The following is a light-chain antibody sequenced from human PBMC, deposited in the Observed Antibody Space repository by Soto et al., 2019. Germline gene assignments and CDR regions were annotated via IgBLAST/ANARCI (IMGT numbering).Light chain of an antibody. V-gene: IGKV3-20*01. CDR2: GAS. Sequence: EIVLTQSPGTLSLSPGERATLSCRASQSVSSSYLAWYQQKPGQAPRLLIYGASSSATGIPDRFSGSGSGTDFTLTISRLEPEDFAVYYCQQYGSSPWGFGQGTKVEIK. CDR1: QSVSSSY. CDR3: QQYGSSPWG. J-gene: IGKJ1*01.